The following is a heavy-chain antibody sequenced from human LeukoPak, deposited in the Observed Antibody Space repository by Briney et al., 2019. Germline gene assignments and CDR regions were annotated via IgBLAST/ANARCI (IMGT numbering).Heavy chain of an antibody. CDR2: ISSSSSYI. V-gene: IGHV3-21*01. Sequence: PGRSLRLSCAAAGVTFSSYSMNWVRQAPGKGLEWVSSISSSSSYIYYADSVKGRFTISRDNAKNSLYLQMNSLRAEDTAVYYCASLGYSYGYPFDYWGQGTLVTVSS. CDR3: ASLGYSYGYPFDY. D-gene: IGHD5-18*01. J-gene: IGHJ4*02. CDR1: GVTFSSYS.